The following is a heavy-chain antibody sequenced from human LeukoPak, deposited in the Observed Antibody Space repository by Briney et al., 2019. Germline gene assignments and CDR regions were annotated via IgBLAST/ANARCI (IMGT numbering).Heavy chain of an antibody. CDR3: ARWGLRWDAFDI. CDR2: IYYSGST. CDR1: GGSISSDY. Sequence: SETLSLTCTVSGGSISSDYWTWMRQPPGKGLEWIGYIYYSGSTNYNPSLKSRVTISLDTSKNQFSLKLSSVTAADTAVYYCARWGLRWDAFDIWGQGTMVTVSS. J-gene: IGHJ3*02. D-gene: IGHD5-12*01. V-gene: IGHV4-59*01.